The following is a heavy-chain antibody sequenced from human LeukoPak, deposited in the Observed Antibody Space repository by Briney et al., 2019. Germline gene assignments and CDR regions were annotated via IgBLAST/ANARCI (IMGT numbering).Heavy chain of an antibody. V-gene: IGHV3-23*01. CDR3: AQGSYGDYGGQLQN. D-gene: IGHD4-23*01. Sequence: GGSLRLSCAASGFPLSSYWMHWVRQAPGKGLAWVSAISVDGSMGHYSDSVKGRFSISRDNSKNTMYLQMDSPRAEDTALYYCAQGSYGDYGGQLQNWGQGTLVTVSS. CDR1: GFPLSSYW. J-gene: IGHJ1*01. CDR2: ISVDGSMG.